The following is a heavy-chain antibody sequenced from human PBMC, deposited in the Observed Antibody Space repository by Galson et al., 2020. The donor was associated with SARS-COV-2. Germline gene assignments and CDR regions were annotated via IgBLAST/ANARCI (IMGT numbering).Heavy chain of an antibody. Sequence: GGSLRLSCAASGFTFSTFAMAWVRQAPGKGLEWVSAISAGGTSTLYADSVKGRFIISRDNSKNTLFLQMNSLRAEDTAAYYCAKPVSSAAYYFDYWGQGTLVTVSS. CDR1: GFTFSTFA. CDR2: ISAGGTST. V-gene: IGHV3-23*01. CDR3: AKPVSSAAYYFDY. J-gene: IGHJ4*02. D-gene: IGHD2-2*01.